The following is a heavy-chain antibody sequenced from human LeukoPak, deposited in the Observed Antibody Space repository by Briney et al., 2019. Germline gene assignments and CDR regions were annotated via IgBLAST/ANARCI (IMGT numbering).Heavy chain of an antibody. D-gene: IGHD6-13*01. CDR1: GGSFSNYY. V-gene: IGHV4-34*01. J-gene: IGHJ4*02. CDR2: INHRGGT. CDR3: ARGKTPSSWYPDY. Sequence: SETLSLTCAVYGGSFSNYYWSWIRQPPGKGPEWIGEINHRGGTNSNPSLKSRVTLSVDTSKTQFSLRLSSVTAADTAVYYCARGKTPSSWYPDYWGQGTLVTVSS.